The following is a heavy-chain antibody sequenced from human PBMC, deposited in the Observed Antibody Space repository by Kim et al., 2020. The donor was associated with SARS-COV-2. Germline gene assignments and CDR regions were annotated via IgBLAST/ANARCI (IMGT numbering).Heavy chain of an antibody. CDR1: GGSISSYY. CDR3: ARLGGGSWLWYFDY. Sequence: SETLSLTCTVSGGSISSYYWSWIRQPPGKGLEWIGYIYYSGSTNYNPSLKSRVTISVDTSKNQFSLKLSSVTAADTAVYYCARLGGGSWLWYFDYWGQGTLVTVSS. CDR2: IYYSGST. J-gene: IGHJ4*02. V-gene: IGHV4-59*08. D-gene: IGHD2-15*01.